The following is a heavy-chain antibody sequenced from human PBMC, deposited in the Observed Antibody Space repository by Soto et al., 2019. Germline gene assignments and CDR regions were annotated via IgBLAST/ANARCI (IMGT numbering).Heavy chain of an antibody. Sequence: PGESLKISCKGSGYTFTSYWIAWVRQMPGKGLEWMGIIYPSDSDTRYSLSFQGQVTISVDKYISTAYWQWSSLKASDTAVYYCARRGFSSSSPFDYWGQGTLVTVSS. CDR1: GYTFTSYW. D-gene: IGHD6-6*01. J-gene: IGHJ4*02. CDR2: IYPSDSDT. V-gene: IGHV5-51*01. CDR3: ARRGFSSSSPFDY.